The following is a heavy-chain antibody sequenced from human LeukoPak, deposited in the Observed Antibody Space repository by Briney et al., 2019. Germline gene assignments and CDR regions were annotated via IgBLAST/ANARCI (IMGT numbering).Heavy chain of an antibody. Sequence: SVKVSCKASGGTFSNYATNWVRQAPGQGLEWMVGIIPIFGTANYAQKFQGRVTITADESTSTAYMELSSLRSEDTAVYYCARGDYYGSGSYSFLGYFDYWGQGTLVTVSS. CDR3: ARGDYYGSGSYSFLGYFDY. J-gene: IGHJ4*02. CDR1: GGTFSNYA. CDR2: IIPIFGTA. V-gene: IGHV1-69*13. D-gene: IGHD3-10*01.